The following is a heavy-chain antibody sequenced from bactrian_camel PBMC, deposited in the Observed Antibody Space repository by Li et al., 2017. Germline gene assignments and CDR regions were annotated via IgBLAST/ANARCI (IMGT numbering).Heavy chain of an antibody. V-gene: IGHV3S56*01. CDR1: GVTGESCS. CDR2: VTNGDDQ. Sequence: HVQLVESGGGSVQAGGFLTLSCAVSGVTGESCSMGWYRQTPGKESELVSSVTNGDDQYYADFVQGRFTISRDDLKNTVYLQMNSLEPEDTAMYYCAASGSKRMWIVAGTLPEIYEYNYWGQGTQVTVS. D-gene: IGHD6*01. CDR3: AASGSKRMWIVAGTLPEIYEYNY. J-gene: IGHJ4*01.